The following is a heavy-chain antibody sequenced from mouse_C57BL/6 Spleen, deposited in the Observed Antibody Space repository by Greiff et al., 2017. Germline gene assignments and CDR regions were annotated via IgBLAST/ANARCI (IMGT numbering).Heavy chain of an antibody. CDR3: ARYYYGSRDYYAMDY. CDR1: GYTFTSYW. Sequence: VQLQQSGAELAKPGDSVKLSCKASGYTFTSYWMHWVKQRHGQGLEWIGYINPSSGYTKYNQKFKDKATLTADKSSSTAYMQLSSLTYEDSAVYYCARYYYGSRDYYAMDYWGQGTSVTVSS. V-gene: IGHV1-7*01. J-gene: IGHJ4*01. CDR2: INPSSGYT. D-gene: IGHD1-1*01.